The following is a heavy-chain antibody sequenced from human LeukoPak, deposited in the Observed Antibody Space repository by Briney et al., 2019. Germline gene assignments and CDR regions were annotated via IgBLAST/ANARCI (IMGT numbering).Heavy chain of an antibody. CDR1: GFTFSSYG. CDR2: IWYDGSNK. V-gene: IGHV3-33*06. CDR3: AKGRYSKGAFDI. Sequence: GGSLRLSCAASGFTFSSYGMHWVRQAPGKGLVWVAVIWYDGSNKYYADSVKGRFTISRDNSKNTLYLQMNSLRAEDTAVYYCAKGRYSKGAFDIWGQGTMVTVSS. J-gene: IGHJ3*02. D-gene: IGHD5-12*01.